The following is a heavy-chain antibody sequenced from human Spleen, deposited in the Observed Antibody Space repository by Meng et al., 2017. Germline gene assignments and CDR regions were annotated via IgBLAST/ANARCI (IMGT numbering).Heavy chain of an antibody. J-gene: IGHJ4*02. V-gene: IGHV3-74*01. D-gene: IGHD3-10*01. Sequence: VQLVDSGGGLVQPGGSLRLSCAASGFIFRNFQMHWLRQAPGEGLVWVARLHGDGSGPIYADSVKGRFTIYRDNAKNTLDLQMNSLRLDDTAIYYCVRDNYGPDYWGRGTLVTVSS. CDR3: VRDNYGPDY. CDR1: GFIFRNFQ. CDR2: LHGDGSGP.